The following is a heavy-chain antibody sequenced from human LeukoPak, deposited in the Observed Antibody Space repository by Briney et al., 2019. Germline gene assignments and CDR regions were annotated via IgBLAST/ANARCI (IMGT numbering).Heavy chain of an antibody. CDR1: RFTFSDYY. CDR2: IGSSGSTI. V-gene: IGHV3-11*01. J-gene: IGHJ4*02. Sequence: GGSLRLSCAASRFTFSDYYMTWIRQAPGKGLEWVSYIGSSGSTIYYADSVKGRFTISRDNAKNSLYLQMNSLRAEDTAVYYCAKDASALVHFDYWGQGTLVTVSS. CDR3: AKDASALVHFDY. D-gene: IGHD6-13*01.